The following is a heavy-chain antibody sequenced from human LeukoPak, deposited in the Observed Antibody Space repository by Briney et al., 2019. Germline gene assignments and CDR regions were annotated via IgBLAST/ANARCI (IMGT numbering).Heavy chain of an antibody. V-gene: IGHV3-23*01. J-gene: IGHJ4*02. Sequence: GGSVRLSCAASGFIFSSYAMRWVRQPPGRGLECVSAISGSGGRTYYAHSVKGRFTISRDHSKNTLYLQMNSLRTEDTAVYYCATGGPVRSLSGDYWGRGTLVSVSS. CDR2: ISGSGGRT. D-gene: IGHD3-3*01. CDR3: ATGGPVRSLSGDY. CDR1: GFIFSSYA.